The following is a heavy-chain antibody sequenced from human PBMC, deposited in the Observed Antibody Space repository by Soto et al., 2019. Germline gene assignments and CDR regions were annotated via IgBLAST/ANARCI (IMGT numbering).Heavy chain of an antibody. CDR3: ARGGSSPGYFDY. J-gene: IGHJ4*02. D-gene: IGHD6-6*01. Sequence: SETLSLTCTVSGGSISSYYWSWIRQPPGKGLEWIGYIYYSGSTNYNPSLKSRVTISVDTSKNQFSLKLSSVTAADTAVYYCARGGSSPGYFDYWGQGTLVTVSS. CDR2: IYYSGST. CDR1: GGSISSYY. V-gene: IGHV4-59*01.